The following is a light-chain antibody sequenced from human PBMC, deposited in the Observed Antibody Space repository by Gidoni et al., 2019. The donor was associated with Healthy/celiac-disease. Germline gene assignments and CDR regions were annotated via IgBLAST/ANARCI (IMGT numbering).Light chain of an antibody. V-gene: IGKV3-20*01. Sequence: ETVLTQSPGTLSLSTGERATLSCRASQSVSSSYLAWYQQKPGQAPRRLIYGSSSRATGIPDRFSCSGSGTDFTLTISRLEPEDFAVYYCQQYGSSRWTFGQGTKVEIK. CDR2: GSS. CDR1: QSVSSSY. CDR3: QQYGSSRWT. J-gene: IGKJ1*01.